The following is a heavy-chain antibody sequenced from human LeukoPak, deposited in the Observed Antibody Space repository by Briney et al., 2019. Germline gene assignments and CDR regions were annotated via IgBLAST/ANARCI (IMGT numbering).Heavy chain of an antibody. D-gene: IGHD3-16*01. Sequence: ASVKVSCKASRYTLTSYYMHWVRQAPGQGLEWMGIINPSGRSTSYAQKFQGRVTVTRDTSTSTVYMELSSLRSEDTAVYYCAREFIRAFDYWGQGTLVTVSS. J-gene: IGHJ4*02. V-gene: IGHV1-46*01. CDR1: RYTLTSYY. CDR3: AREFIRAFDY. CDR2: INPSGRST.